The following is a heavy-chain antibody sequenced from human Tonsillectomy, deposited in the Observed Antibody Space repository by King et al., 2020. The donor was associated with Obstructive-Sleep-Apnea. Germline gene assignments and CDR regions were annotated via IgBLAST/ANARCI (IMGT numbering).Heavy chain of an antibody. J-gene: IGHJ4*02. CDR3: ARGYSSSRFYFDY. Sequence: QLQESGPGLVKPSETLSLTCTVSDGSISTYYWSWIRQPPGKGLEWIGYIYYSGSTNYHPSLKSRVTLSLDTSKNQFSLKLSSVTAADTAVYYCARGYSSSRFYFDYWGQGSLVTVSS. V-gene: IGHV4-59*08. CDR1: DGSISTYY. CDR2: IYYSGST. D-gene: IGHD6-13*01.